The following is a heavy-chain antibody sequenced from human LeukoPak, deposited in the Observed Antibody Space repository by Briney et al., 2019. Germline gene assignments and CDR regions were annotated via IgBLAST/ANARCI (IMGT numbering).Heavy chain of an antibody. CDR2: ISHDGSNK. CDR3: AKVLGTYSQMRYYGMDV. V-gene: IGHV3-30*18. CDR1: GFTLSSYG. J-gene: IGHJ6*02. D-gene: IGHD1-7*01. Sequence: PGGSLRLSCAASGFTLSSYGMHWVRQAPGKGLEWVAVISHDGSNKYYADSVKGRFTISRENSKNTLYLQMNSLRAEDTAVYYCAKVLGTYSQMRYYGMDVWGQGTTVTVSS.